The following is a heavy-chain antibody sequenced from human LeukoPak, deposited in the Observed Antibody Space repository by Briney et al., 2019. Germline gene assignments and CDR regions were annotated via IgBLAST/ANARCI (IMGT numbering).Heavy chain of an antibody. V-gene: IGHV5-51*01. CDR3: ARQRCSSTSCYSKPYYYYGMDV. CDR1: GYSFTSYW. CDR2: IFPGDSVT. J-gene: IGHJ6*02. Sequence: GESLKISCKGSGYSFTSYWIGWVRRLPGKALEWWGSIFPGDSVTRYSPSFQGQVTISADKSISTAYLQWSSLKASDTAMYYCARQRCSSTSCYSKPYYYYGMDVWGQGTTVTVSS. D-gene: IGHD2-2*01.